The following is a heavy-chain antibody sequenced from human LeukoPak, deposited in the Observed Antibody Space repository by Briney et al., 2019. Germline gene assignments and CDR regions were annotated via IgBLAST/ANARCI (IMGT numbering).Heavy chain of an antibody. CDR2: ISTSGST. CDR1: GGSISSGNYY. CDR3: ARRGSSGRAFHI. Sequence: PSETLSLTCTVSGGSISSGNYYWSWIRQPAGKGLEWIGRISTSGSTSYNPSLKSRVSISVDTSKNQFSLKLSSVTAADTAVYYCARRGSSGRAFHIWGQGTMVTVSS. D-gene: IGHD6-19*01. V-gene: IGHV4-61*02. J-gene: IGHJ3*02.